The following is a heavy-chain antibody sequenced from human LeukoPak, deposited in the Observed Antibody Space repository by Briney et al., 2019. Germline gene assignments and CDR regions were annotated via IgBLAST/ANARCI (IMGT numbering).Heavy chain of an antibody. CDR3: ARVDTAMAVDY. Sequence: SETLSLTCTGSGGSISSYYWSWIRQPPGKGLGWIGYIYYSGSTNYNPSLKSRVTISVDTSKNQFSLKLSSVTAADTAVYYCARVDTAMAVDYWGQGTLVTVSS. V-gene: IGHV4-59*08. J-gene: IGHJ4*02. D-gene: IGHD5-18*01. CDR1: GGSISSYY. CDR2: IYYSGST.